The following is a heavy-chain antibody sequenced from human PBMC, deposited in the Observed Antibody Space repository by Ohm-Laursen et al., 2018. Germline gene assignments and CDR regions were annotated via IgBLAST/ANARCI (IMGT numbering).Heavy chain of an antibody. CDR2: INQDGSEK. V-gene: IGHV3-7*01. D-gene: IGHD6-6*01. CDR3: VRDRRGGSIELRA. Sequence: GSLRLSCTASGFTFSTYWLNWFRQAPAKGLESVASINQDGSEKYFEDSVSGRFTIYRDNAKNSLYLQMNSMRPEDTAVYYCVRDRRGGSIELRAGGQGALVTVSS. CDR1: GFTFSTYW. J-gene: IGHJ4*02.